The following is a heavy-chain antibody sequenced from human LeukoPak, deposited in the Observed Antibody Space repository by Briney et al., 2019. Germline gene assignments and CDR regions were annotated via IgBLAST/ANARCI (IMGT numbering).Heavy chain of an antibody. Sequence: ASVKVSFKASGYTFTGYYMHWVRQAPGQGREWMGWINPNSGGTNYAQKFQGRVTMTRDTAISTAYMELSRLRSDDTAVYYCARAGGLEGYCSSTSCYRGAFDIWGQGTMVTVSS. J-gene: IGHJ3*02. CDR2: INPNSGGT. CDR1: GYTFTGYY. D-gene: IGHD2-2*01. CDR3: ARAGGLEGYCSSTSCYRGAFDI. V-gene: IGHV1-2*02.